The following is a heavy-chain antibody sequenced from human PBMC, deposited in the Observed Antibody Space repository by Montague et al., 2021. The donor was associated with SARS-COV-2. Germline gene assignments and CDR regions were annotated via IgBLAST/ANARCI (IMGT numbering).Heavy chain of an antibody. Sequence: SETLSLTCTVSNGSISGHYWTWIRQSPGRGLEWLAYIHYRGTTDYNPSLERRLTLSVDTSKNQFSLTLTSLTAADTAIYYCARLGGSGSYLAFDYWGQGTLVTVSS. J-gene: IGHJ4*02. D-gene: IGHD3-10*01. CDR1: NGSISGHY. CDR3: ARLGGSGSYLAFDY. V-gene: IGHV4-59*08. CDR2: IHYRGTT.